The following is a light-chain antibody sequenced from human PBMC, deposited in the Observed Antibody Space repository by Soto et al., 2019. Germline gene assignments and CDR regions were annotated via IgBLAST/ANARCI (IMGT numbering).Light chain of an antibody. CDR1: SSDVGAYNY. CDR3: TSLRI. CDR2: EVS. J-gene: IGLJ2*01. V-gene: IGLV2-8*01. Sequence: QSALTQPPSASGSPGQSVTISCTGTSSDVGAYNYVSWYQQHPGKAPKLMIYEVSKRPSGVPDRFSGSKSGNTASLTVSGLQAEDEADYYCTSLRIFGGGTKLTVL.